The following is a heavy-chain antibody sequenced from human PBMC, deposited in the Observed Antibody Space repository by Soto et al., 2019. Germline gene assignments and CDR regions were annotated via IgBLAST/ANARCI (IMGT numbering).Heavy chain of an antibody. CDR3: ARRERTYASSAYYDAFDI. CDR1: RFTFSDYY. V-gene: IGHV3-11*06. Sequence: QVQLVESGGGLVKPGGSLRLSCAASRFTFSDYYMSWIRQAPGKGLEWVSYISGSSSYTKYADSVKGRFTISRDNARNSLYLQMNSLRVEDTAVYFCARRERTYASSAYYDAFDIWGQGTMVTVSS. J-gene: IGHJ3*02. CDR2: ISGSSSYT. D-gene: IGHD3-16*01.